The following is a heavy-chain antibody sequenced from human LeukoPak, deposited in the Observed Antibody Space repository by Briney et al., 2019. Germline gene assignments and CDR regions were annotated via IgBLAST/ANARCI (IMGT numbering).Heavy chain of an antibody. CDR1: GGSISSYY. V-gene: IGHV4-59*08. D-gene: IGHD2-15*01. CDR3: ARSGYCSGGSCSGYYYYGMDV. Sequence: SETLSLTCAVSGGSISSYYWSWIRQPPGKGLEWIGYIYYSGSTNYNPSLKSRVTISVDTSKNQFSLKLSSVTAADTAVYYCARSGYCSGGSCSGYYYYGMDVWGQGTTVTVSS. CDR2: IYYSGST. J-gene: IGHJ6*02.